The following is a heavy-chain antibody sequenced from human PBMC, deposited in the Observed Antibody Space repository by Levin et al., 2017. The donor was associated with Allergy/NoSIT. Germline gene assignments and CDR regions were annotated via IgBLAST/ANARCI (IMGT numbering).Heavy chain of an antibody. CDR1: GLTFSSYA. CDR2: ISGSGGST. Sequence: GESLKISCAASGLTFSSYAVNWVRRAPGKGLEWVSVISGSGGSTFYADSVKGRFTISRVNSKNTVFLQMHSLRVEDTAIYYCAKDSLHEEVSANFWYFDLWGRGTLVTVSS. J-gene: IGHJ2*01. V-gene: IGHV3-23*01. CDR3: AKDSLHEEVSANFWYFDL. D-gene: IGHD2-15*01.